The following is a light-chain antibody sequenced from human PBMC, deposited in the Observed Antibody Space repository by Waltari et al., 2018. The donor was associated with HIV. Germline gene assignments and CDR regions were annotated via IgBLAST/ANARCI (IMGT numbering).Light chain of an antibody. J-gene: IGKJ1*01. CDR3: QQSGT. CDR1: QSVSSSY. CDR2: GAS. V-gene: IGKV3-20*01. Sequence: ELVLTQSPGTLSLSPGERATLSCRPSQSVSSSYLAWYQQKSGQAPRLLIYGASSRATGIPDRFSGSGSGTEFTLTIARLEPEDFAVYYCQQSGTFGQGTRVEIK.